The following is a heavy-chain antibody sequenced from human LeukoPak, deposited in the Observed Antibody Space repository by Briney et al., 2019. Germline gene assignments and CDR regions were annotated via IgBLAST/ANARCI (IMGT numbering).Heavy chain of an antibody. J-gene: IGHJ4*02. CDR2: MNPNSGNT. Sequence: ASVKVSCKASGYTFTGYYMHWVRQAPGQGLEWMGWMNPNSGNTGYAQKFQGRVTMTRNTSISTAYMELSSLRSEDTAVYYCARRPLGYCSSTSCYELDYWGQGTLVTVSS. D-gene: IGHD2-2*01. V-gene: IGHV1-8*02. CDR1: GYTFTGYY. CDR3: ARRPLGYCSSTSCYELDY.